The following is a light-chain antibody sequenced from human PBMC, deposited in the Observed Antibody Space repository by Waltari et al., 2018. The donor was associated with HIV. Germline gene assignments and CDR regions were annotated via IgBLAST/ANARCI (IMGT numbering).Light chain of an antibody. J-gene: IGKJ2*01. CDR3: QQYNKWPRYT. Sequence: EIVMTQSPATLSMSPGERATLSCRASQNVNSNLAWYQQRPGQAPRLLIYGASTRAAGVPARFSGSGSGTEFTLTISSLQSEDFVIYYCQQYNKWPRYTFGQGTKVEIK. CDR1: QNVNSN. V-gene: IGKV3-15*01. CDR2: GAS.